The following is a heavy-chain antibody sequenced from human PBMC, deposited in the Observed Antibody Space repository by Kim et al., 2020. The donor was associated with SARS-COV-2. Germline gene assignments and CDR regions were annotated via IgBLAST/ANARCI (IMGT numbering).Heavy chain of an antibody. CDR3: TTYAYGRKGF. Sequence: GGSLRLSCAASGFIFSNTWMSWVRQAPGKGLEWVGLIRSKTDGGTTEYAAPVKGRFTISRDDSKNTLYLQMNSLETEDTAVYYCTTYAYGRKGFWGQGTLVTVSS. CDR2: IRSKTDGGTT. J-gene: IGHJ4*02. V-gene: IGHV3-15*01. CDR1: GFIFSNTW. D-gene: IGHD4-17*01.